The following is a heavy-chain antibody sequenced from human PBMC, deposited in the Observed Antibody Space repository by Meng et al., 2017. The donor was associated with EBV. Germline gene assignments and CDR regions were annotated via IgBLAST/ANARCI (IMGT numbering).Heavy chain of an antibody. V-gene: IGHV1-8*01. CDR3: ATGGIEAAGTSYVDP. CDR1: GYTFTSYD. CDR2: LNPNTGNT. Sequence: QVQLGQLRAGVKKPGASVKVSCKASGYTFTSYDINWVRQATGQGLEWMGWLNPNTGNTGYAQKFKGRVTMTRNTSTSTAYMELTGLKSEDTAIYFCATGGIEAAGTSYVDPWGQGTLVTVSS. D-gene: IGHD6-13*01. J-gene: IGHJ5*02.